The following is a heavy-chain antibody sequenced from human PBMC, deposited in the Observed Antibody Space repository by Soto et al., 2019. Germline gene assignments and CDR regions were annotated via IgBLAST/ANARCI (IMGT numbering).Heavy chain of an antibody. CDR2: TWYDGSRK. J-gene: IGHJ3*02. CDR1: GFIFSSYG. V-gene: IGHV3-33*01. D-gene: IGHD2-15*01. CDR3: ARDIDYCNKGACALHDAFDI. Sequence: QVQLVESGGGVVQPGRSLRLSCAASGFIFSSYGMHWVRQVPGKGLEWVAGTWYDGSRKYYVDSVKGRFTISRDNAKNTLYLQMNSLRVEDTALYYCARDIDYCNKGACALHDAFDIWGQGTMVTVSS.